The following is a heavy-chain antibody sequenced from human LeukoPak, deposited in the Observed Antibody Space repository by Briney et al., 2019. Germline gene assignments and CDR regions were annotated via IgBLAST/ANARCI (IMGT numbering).Heavy chain of an antibody. J-gene: IGHJ4*02. D-gene: IGHD3-10*01. Sequence: GGSLRLSCAASGFTFSSYAMNWVRQAPGKGLEWVSAITNSGGSTYYADSVKGRFTISTDNSKNTLYLQMNSLRVEDTAVYYCAKSYYYGSGSPSLDYWGQGTLVTVSS. V-gene: IGHV3-23*01. CDR1: GFTFSSYA. CDR3: AKSYYYGSGSPSLDY. CDR2: ITNSGGST.